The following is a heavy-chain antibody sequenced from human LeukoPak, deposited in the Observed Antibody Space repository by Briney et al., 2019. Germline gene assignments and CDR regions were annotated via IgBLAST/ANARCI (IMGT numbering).Heavy chain of an antibody. D-gene: IGHD6-19*01. J-gene: IGHJ6*02. CDR2: IYYSGST. CDR3: ARVSGMGDSSGWYGTMTYYYYYGMDV. CDR1: GVSISSYY. Sequence: SETLSLTCTVSGVSISSYYWSWIRQPPGKGLEWIGYIYYSGSTNYNPSLKSRVTISVDTSKNQFSLKLSSVTAADTAVYYCARVSGMGDSSGWYGTMTYYYYYGMDVWGQGTTVTVSS. V-gene: IGHV4-59*01.